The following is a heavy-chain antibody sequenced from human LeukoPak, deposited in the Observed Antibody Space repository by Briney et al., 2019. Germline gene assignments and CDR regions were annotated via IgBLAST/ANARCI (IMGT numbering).Heavy chain of an antibody. D-gene: IGHD2-15*01. CDR2: INNDGSST. CDR1: GFTFSHYW. V-gene: IGHV3-74*01. J-gene: IGHJ4*02. Sequence: PGGSLRLSCAASGFTFSHYWMHWVRQVPGKGLVWVSHINNDGSSTTYADSVKGRFTISRDNAKNTLYLQMNSLRAEDTAVYYCASFHQAGSGGVYYFDYWGQGTLVTVSS. CDR3: ASFHQAGSGGVYYFDY.